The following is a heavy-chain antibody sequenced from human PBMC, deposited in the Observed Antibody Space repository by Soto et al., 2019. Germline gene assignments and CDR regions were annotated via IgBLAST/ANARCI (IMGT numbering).Heavy chain of an antibody. CDR2: IYHSGST. D-gene: IGHD5-12*01. CDR1: GGSISSSNW. CDR3: ARAGLYSGYDTTVGYYYGMDV. V-gene: IGHV4-4*02. Sequence: QVQLQESGPGLVKPSGTLSLTCAVSGGSISSSNWWSWVRQPPGKGLEWIGEIYHSGSTNYNPSLKSRVTISVDKSKNQFSLKLSSVTAADTAVYYCARAGLYSGYDTTVGYYYGMDVWGQGTTVTVSS. J-gene: IGHJ6*02.